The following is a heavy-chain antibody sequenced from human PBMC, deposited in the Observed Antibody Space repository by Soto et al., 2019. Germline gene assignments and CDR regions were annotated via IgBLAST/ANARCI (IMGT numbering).Heavy chain of an antibody. CDR3: ATAFFSGSSSWFDY. D-gene: IGHD6-13*01. Sequence: GASVKVSCKVSGYTLTELSMHWVRQAPGKGLEWMGGFDPEDGETIYAQKFQGRVTMTEDTSTDTAYMELSSLRSEDTAVYYCATAFFSGSSSWFDYWGQGTLVTVSS. CDR2: FDPEDGET. V-gene: IGHV1-24*01. CDR1: GYTLTELS. J-gene: IGHJ4*02.